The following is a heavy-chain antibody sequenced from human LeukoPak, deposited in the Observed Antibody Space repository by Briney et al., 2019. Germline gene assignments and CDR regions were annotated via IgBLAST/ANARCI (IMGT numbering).Heavy chain of an antibody. D-gene: IGHD6-19*01. Sequence: SETLSLTCTVSGVSISSYYWGWIRQPPGKGLEWIGSIYYSGSTYYNPSLKSRVTISVDTSKNQFSLKLSSVTAADTAVYYCAREVPQWLVRGRRYYFDYWGQGTLVTVSS. CDR2: IYYSGST. J-gene: IGHJ4*02. CDR1: GVSISSYY. V-gene: IGHV4-39*07. CDR3: AREVPQWLVRGRRYYFDY.